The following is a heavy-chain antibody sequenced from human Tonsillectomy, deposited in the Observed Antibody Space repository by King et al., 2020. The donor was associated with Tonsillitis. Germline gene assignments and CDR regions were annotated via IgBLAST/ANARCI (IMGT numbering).Heavy chain of an antibody. J-gene: IGHJ6*02. Sequence: VQLVESGGGLVQPGGSLRLSCAASGFTVSSNYMSWVRQAPGKGLERVSIIYSGGSTSYADSVKGRFTISRDNSKNALYLQMNSLRAEDTAVYYCAGESVESKGYYAGMDVWGQGTTVTVS. CDR2: IYSGGST. V-gene: IGHV3-66*01. CDR1: GFTVSSNY. D-gene: IGHD3-22*01. CDR3: AGESVESKGYYAGMDV.